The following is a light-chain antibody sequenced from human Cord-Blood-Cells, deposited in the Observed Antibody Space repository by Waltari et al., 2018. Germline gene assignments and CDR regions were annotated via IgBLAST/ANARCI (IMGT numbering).Light chain of an antibody. CDR2: AAS. Sequence: DIQMTPSPSSMSASVGDRVTITCRESQSISSYLNWYQQKPGKAPKLLISAASSLQSGVPSRFSGSGSGTDFTLTISSLQPEDFATYYCQQSYSTPRTFGQGTKVEIK. J-gene: IGKJ1*01. V-gene: IGKV1-39*01. CDR1: QSISSY. CDR3: QQSYSTPRT.